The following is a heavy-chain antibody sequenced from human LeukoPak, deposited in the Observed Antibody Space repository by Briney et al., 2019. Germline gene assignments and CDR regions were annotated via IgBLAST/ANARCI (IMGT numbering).Heavy chain of an antibody. J-gene: IGHJ5*02. CDR3: AREHSWDANWFDP. V-gene: IGHV1-2*02. D-gene: IGHD6-13*01. CDR2: ISPNSGGT. CDR1: GYTFTGYF. Sequence: SVKVSCKCCGYTFTGYFMHWVRQAPGQGLEGMGWISPNSGGTNYSQKFQGRVTMTRDTSISTAYMELSRLRSDDTAVYYCAREHSWDANWFDPWGQGTLVTVSS.